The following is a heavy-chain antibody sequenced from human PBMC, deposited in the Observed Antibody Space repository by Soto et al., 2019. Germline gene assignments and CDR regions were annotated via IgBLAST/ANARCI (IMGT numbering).Heavy chain of an antibody. D-gene: IGHD3-3*01. CDR1: GGSFSGYY. Sequence: SETLSLTCAVYGGSFSGYYWSWIRQPPGKGLEWIGEINHSGSTNYNPSLKSRVTISVDTSKNQFSLKLGSVTAADTAVYYCARGLYYDFWSGLALFDYWGQGTLVTVSS. V-gene: IGHV4-34*01. CDR2: INHSGST. J-gene: IGHJ4*02. CDR3: ARGLYYDFWSGLALFDY.